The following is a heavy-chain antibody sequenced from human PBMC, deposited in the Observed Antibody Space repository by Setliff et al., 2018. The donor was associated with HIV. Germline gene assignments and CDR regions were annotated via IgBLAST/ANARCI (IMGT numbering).Heavy chain of an antibody. CDR2: IDRSGNT. Sequence: SETLSLTCAVYGGSFGAYYWTWIRQPPGKGLEWIGEIDRSGNTKYNPSLKSRVTISIDTSKKQFSLKLNSVTAADMAIYYCARDPGITAAGTEYFDSWGQGILVTVSS. V-gene: IGHV4-34*01. CDR1: GGSFGAYY. D-gene: IGHD6-13*01. J-gene: IGHJ4*02. CDR3: ARDPGITAAGTEYFDS.